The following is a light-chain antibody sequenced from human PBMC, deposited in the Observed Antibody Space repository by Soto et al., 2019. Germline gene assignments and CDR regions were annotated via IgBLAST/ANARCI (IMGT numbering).Light chain of an antibody. CDR3: GTWDRSLSAVV. CDR2: DNN. V-gene: IGLV1-51*01. CDR1: SSNIGNNY. J-gene: IGLJ2*01. Sequence: QSVLTQPPSVSAAPGQKVTISCSGSSSNIGNNYVSWYQHLPGTAPKLLIYDNNKRPSGIPDRFSGSKSGTSATLGITGLQTGDEAEYYCGTWDRSLSAVVFGGGIKLTVL.